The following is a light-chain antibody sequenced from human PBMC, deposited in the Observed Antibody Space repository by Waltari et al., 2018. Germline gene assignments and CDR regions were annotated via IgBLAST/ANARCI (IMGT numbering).Light chain of an antibody. J-gene: IGKJ1*01. Sequence: EIVLTQSPGTLSLSPGERATLSCRASQSVSKYLAWYQQKPGQAPRLLIYDASNRATGIPDRFSGSGSGTDFSLTISRLEPEDFAVYYCQKYRTLPATFGHGTKVQMK. V-gene: IGKV3-20*01. CDR2: DAS. CDR1: QSVSKY. CDR3: QKYRTLPAT.